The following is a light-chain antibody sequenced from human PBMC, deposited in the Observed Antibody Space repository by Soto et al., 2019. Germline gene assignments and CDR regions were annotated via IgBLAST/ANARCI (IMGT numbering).Light chain of an antibody. Sequence: DIQVTQSPPSMAASVGDRVTITCRASQDIGNWMTWYQQKPGKAPKLLIYSASTLVRGVPSRFSGSGAGTEFTLTISGLQPEDSLTYYCHQAKRFPITFGQGTRLDI. V-gene: IGKV1-12*01. CDR2: SAS. J-gene: IGKJ5*01. CDR3: HQAKRFPIT. CDR1: QDIGNW.